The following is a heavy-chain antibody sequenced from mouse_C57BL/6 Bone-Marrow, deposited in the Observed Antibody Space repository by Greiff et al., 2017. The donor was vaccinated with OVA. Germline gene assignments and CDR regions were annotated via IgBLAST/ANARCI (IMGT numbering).Heavy chain of an antibody. CDR3: ASDYDGTQVAY. D-gene: IGHD2-4*01. V-gene: IGHV1-59*01. CDR2: IDPSDSYT. Sequence: QVQLQQPGAELVRPGTSVTLSCKASGYTFTSYWMHWVKQRPGQGLEWIGVIDPSDSYTNYNQKFKGKATLTVDTSSSTAYMQLSSLTSEDSAVYYCASDYDGTQVAYWGQGTLVTVSA. J-gene: IGHJ3*01. CDR1: GYTFTSYW.